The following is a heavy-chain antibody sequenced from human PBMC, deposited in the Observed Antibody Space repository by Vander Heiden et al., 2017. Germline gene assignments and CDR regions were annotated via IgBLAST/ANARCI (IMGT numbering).Heavy chain of an antibody. D-gene: IGHD6-13*01. V-gene: IGHV1-69*01. Sequence: QVQLVQSGAEIEKPGSSVRVSCKASGGSFINSAFSWVRRAPGQGLEWVGSITPIFGETLYAPKFQGRITLTADDSTTTTYMELRSLTSEDTAHYYCARHRAAAGENDWFDPWGQGTQVTVSA. CDR3: ARHRAAAGENDWFDP. CDR1: GGSFINSA. CDR2: ITPIFGET. J-gene: IGHJ5*02.